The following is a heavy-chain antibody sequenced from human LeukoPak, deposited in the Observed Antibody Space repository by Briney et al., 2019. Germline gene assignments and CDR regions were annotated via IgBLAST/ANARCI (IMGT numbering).Heavy chain of an antibody. D-gene: IGHD6-13*01. CDR1: GFTFRNFG. Sequence: GGSLRLSCVASGFTFRNFGIHWVRQAPDKGLERVAFIEHDGSDAYYPESVKGRFSLSRDDSKTAVSLQMNSLRAEDTALYYCVKDVVPGRTGAGPGSWGQGTLVTVSS. V-gene: IGHV3-30*02. J-gene: IGHJ5*02. CDR3: VKDVVPGRTGAGPGS. CDR2: IEHDGSDA.